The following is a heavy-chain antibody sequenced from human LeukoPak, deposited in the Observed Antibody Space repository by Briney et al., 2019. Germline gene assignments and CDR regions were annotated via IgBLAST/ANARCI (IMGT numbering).Heavy chain of an antibody. Sequence: SETLSLTCSVSGGSISSGNYYWSRIRQPAGKGLEWIGRIYTSGSTNYNPSLKRRLTMSVDTSKNQFSLKLSSVTAADTAVYYCATSIVMDADDAFDIWGQGTLVTVSS. CDR3: ATSIVMDADDAFDI. CDR1: GGSISSGNYY. CDR2: IYTSGST. J-gene: IGHJ3*02. D-gene: IGHD6-6*01. V-gene: IGHV4-61*02.